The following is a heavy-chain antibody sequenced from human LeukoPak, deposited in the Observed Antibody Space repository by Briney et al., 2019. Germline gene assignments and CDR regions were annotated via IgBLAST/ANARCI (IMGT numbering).Heavy chain of an antibody. CDR1: GFTFSSYA. J-gene: IGHJ6*02. CDR2: ISYDGSNK. Sequence: GGSLRLSCAASGFTFSSYAMHWVRQAPGKGLEWVAVISYDGSNKYYADSVKGRFTISRDNSKNTLYLQMNSLRAEDTAVYYCAKDLGYGDTNYYYYGMDVWGQGTTVTVSS. D-gene: IGHD4-17*01. CDR3: AKDLGYGDTNYYYYGMDV. V-gene: IGHV3-30*04.